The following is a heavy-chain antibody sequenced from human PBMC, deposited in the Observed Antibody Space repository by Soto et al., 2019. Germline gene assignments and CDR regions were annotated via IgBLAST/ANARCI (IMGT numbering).Heavy chain of an antibody. J-gene: IGHJ5*02. CDR2: VNPNSGGT. V-gene: IGHV1-2*04. Sequence: ASVKVSCKASGYTLTGYSMHWVRQAPGQGLEWMGWVNPNSGGTNYAQKFQGWVTMTRDTSISTAYMELSRLRSDDTAVYYCARGEVYYDSSGYSAWGQGTLVTSPQ. D-gene: IGHD3-22*01. CDR1: GYTLTGYS. CDR3: ARGEVYYDSSGYSA.